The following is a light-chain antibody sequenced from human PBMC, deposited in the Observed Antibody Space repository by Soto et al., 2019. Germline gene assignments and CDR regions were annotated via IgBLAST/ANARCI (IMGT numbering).Light chain of an antibody. Sequence: QSALTQPPSASGSPGQSVAISCTGTISDFVGYNYDSWYQQHQGKALNPMIYEVTQRPSGVHDRFSGSKSGNTASLTVSGLQAEDEADYYCSSYAGSSNVFGTGTKSPS. V-gene: IGLV2-8*01. CDR1: ISDFVGYNY. CDR3: SSYAGSSNV. CDR2: EVT. J-gene: IGLJ1*01.